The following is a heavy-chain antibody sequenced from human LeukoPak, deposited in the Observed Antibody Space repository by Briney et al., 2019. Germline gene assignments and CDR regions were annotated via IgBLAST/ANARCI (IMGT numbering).Heavy chain of an antibody. CDR3: ARGRGYGGGLDY. D-gene: IGHD6-25*01. CDR1: GFTFSSYA. J-gene: IGHJ4*02. Sequence: GGSLRLSCAASGFTFSSYAMHWVRQAPGKGLEWVAVISYDGSNKYYADSVKGRFTISRDNSKNTLYLQMNSLRAEDTAVYYCARGRGYGGGLDYWGQGTLVTVSS. CDR2: ISYDGSNK. V-gene: IGHV3-30*04.